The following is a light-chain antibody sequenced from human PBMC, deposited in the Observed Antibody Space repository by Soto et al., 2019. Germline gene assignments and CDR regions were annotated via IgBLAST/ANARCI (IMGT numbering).Light chain of an antibody. Sequence: DAVMTQSPLSLPVTPGEPASISCRSSQSLLHSNGYNYLDWYLQKPGQSPQLLIYLGSNRASGVPDRFSGSGSGTDFTLKISRVEAEDVGVYYCMQALQTRGLTFGGGTKVDIK. CDR2: LGS. CDR1: QSLLHSNGYNY. CDR3: MQALQTRGLT. V-gene: IGKV2-28*01. J-gene: IGKJ4*01.